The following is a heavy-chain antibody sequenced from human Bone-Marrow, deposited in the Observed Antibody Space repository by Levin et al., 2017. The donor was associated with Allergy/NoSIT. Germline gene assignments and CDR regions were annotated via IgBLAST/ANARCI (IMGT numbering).Heavy chain of an antibody. J-gene: IGHJ6*02. D-gene: IGHD6-13*01. CDR3: AGIVLGSSYSNRKPYYYGMDG. CDR2: IKQDGSEK. CDR1: GFTFSSYW. Sequence: QTGGSLRLSCAASGFTFSSYWMSWVRQAPGKGLEWVANIKQDGSEKYYVDSVKGRFTISRDNAKNSLYLQINSLRAEDTAVYYCAGIVLGSSYSNRKPYYYGMDGWGQGTTVTVSS. V-gene: IGHV3-7*01.